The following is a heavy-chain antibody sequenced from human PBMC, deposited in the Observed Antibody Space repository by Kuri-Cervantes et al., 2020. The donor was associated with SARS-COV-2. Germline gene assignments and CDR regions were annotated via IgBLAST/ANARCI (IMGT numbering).Heavy chain of an antibody. D-gene: IGHD6-6*01. Sequence: GESLKISCAASGFTFSSYWMSWVHQAPGKGLEWVANIKQDGSEKYYADSVKGRFTISRDNAKNSLYLQMNSLRAEDTAVYYCARDGLVAARHFYGDYWGQGTLVTVSS. J-gene: IGHJ4*02. CDR2: IKQDGSEK. V-gene: IGHV3-7*03. CDR1: GFTFSSYW. CDR3: ARDGLVAARHFYGDY.